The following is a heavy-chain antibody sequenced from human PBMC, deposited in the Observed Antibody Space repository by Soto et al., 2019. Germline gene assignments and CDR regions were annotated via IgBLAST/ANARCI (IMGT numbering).Heavy chain of an antibody. D-gene: IGHD3-10*01. CDR3: ARDSTRSMVRGVINYFDY. V-gene: IGHV1-69*13. CDR1: GGTFSSYA. Sequence: GASVKVSCKASGGTFSSYAISWVRQAPGQGLEWMGGIIPIFGTANYAQKFQGRVTITADESTSTAYMELSSLRSEDTAVYYCARDSTRSMVRGVINYFDYWGQGTLVTVSS. CDR2: IIPIFGTA. J-gene: IGHJ4*02.